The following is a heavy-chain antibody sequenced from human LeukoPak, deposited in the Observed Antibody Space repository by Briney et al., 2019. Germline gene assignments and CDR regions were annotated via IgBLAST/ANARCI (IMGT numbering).Heavy chain of an antibody. CDR2: IWYDGSNK. J-gene: IGHJ4*02. CDR1: GFTFSSYG. Sequence: PGRSLRLSCAASGFTFSSYGMHWVRQAPGKGLEWVAVIWYDGSNKYYADSVKGRFTISRDNSKHTLYLQMNSLRAEDTAVCYCARPIGYSSPADYWGQGTLVTVSS. V-gene: IGHV3-33*01. CDR3: ARPIGYSSPADY. D-gene: IGHD5-18*01.